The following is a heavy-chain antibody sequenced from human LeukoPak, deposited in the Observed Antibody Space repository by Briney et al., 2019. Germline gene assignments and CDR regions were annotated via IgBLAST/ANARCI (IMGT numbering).Heavy chain of an antibody. CDR3: TRLCSGGSCYADY. J-gene: IGHJ4*02. V-gene: IGHV3-49*04. D-gene: IGHD2-15*01. Sequence: GGSLRLSCTASGFTFGDYAMSWVRQAPGKGLEWVGFIRSKAYGGTTEYAASVKGRFTISRDDSKSIAYLQMNSLKTEDTAVYYCTRLCSGGSCYADYWGQGTLVTVSS. CDR2: IRSKAYGGTT. CDR1: GFTFGDYA.